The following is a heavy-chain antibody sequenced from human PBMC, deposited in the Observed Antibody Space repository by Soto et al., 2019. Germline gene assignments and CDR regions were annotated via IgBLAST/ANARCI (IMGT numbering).Heavy chain of an antibody. CDR2: IIPIFGTA. CDR1: GGTFSSYA. Sequence: QVQLVQSGAEVKKPGSSVKVSCKASGGTFSSYAISWVRQSPGQGLEWMGGIIPIFGTANYAQKFQSRVTITADESTSTAYMELSSLRSEDTAVYYCARESVMVGATDSFEDYWGQGTLVTVSS. J-gene: IGHJ4*02. V-gene: IGHV1-69*01. CDR3: ARESVMVGATDSFEDY. D-gene: IGHD1-26*01.